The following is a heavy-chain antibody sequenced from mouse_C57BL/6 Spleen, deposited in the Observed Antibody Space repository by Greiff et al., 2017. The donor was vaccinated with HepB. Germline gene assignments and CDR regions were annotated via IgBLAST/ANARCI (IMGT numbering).Heavy chain of an antibody. Sequence: QVQLKQSGPGLVQPSQSLSITCTVSGFSLTSYGVHWVRQSPGKGLEWLGVIWSGGSTDYNAAFISRLSISKDNSKSQVFFKMNSLQADDTAIYYCARNLYYGSSALYAMDYWGQGTSVTVSS. CDR3: ARNLYYGSSALYAMDY. V-gene: IGHV2-2*01. CDR1: GFSLTSYG. D-gene: IGHD1-1*01. CDR2: IWSGGST. J-gene: IGHJ4*01.